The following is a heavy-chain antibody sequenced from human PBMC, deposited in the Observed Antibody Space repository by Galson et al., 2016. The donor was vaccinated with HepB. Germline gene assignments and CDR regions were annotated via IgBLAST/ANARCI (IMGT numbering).Heavy chain of an antibody. CDR1: GFTFSYYW. D-gene: IGHD6-13*01. CDR2: IKEDGGEK. Sequence: SLRLSCADSGFTFSYYWMSWVRQGPGKGLEWVGNIKEDGGEKNYVDSVKGRFSISRDNAKNSLYVQMNSLRVEDTAVYYCTRDFGYSNYDWGQGTLVTVSS. J-gene: IGHJ4*02. CDR3: TRDFGYSNYD. V-gene: IGHV3-7*01.